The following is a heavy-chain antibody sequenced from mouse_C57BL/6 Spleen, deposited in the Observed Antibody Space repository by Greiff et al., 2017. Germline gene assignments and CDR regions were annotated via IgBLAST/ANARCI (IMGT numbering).Heavy chain of an antibody. J-gene: IGHJ1*03. CDR1: GFNITAYY. CDR3: STDVQGFDV. CDR2: FDPEDGDT. Sequence: VQLQQSGAELVRPGASVKLSCTASGFNITAYYMHWVKQRPEQGLEWIGRFDPEDGDTKYAPKFQGKATLTVDKPSNTAYLPLSRLTSDDTAGYCGSTDVQGFDVWGTGTAVTVSS. V-gene: IGHV14-1*01.